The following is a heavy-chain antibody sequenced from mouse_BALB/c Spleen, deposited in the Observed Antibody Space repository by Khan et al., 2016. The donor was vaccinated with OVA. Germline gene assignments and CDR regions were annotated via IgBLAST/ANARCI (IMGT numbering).Heavy chain of an antibody. V-gene: IGHV5-6-5*01. J-gene: IGHJ1*01. CDR3: SRGDYHGRGYFDV. Sequence: EVELVESGGGLVKPGGSLELSCAASGLTFSIYAMSWVRQTPEKRLEWVASISTGGSTYYVHSVKGRFTISRDNARNMLYLRMSSLRSEETAMYYCSRGDYHGRGYFDVWGAGTLVTVSS. D-gene: IGHD1-2*01. CDR2: ISTGGST. CDR1: GLTFSIYA.